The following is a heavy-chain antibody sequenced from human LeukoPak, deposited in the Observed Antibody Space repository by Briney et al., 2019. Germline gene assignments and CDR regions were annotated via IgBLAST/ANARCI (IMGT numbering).Heavy chain of an antibody. CDR3: AKVRRSSWYRDGMDV. J-gene: IGHJ6*02. V-gene: IGHV3-23*01. D-gene: IGHD6-13*01. Sequence: GGSLRLSCAASGFTFSSYAMSWVRQAPGRGLEWVSAISGSGGSTYYADSVKGRFTISRDNSKNTLYLQMNSLRAEDTAVYYCAKVRRSSWYRDGMDVWGQGTTVTVSS. CDR1: GFTFSSYA. CDR2: ISGSGGST.